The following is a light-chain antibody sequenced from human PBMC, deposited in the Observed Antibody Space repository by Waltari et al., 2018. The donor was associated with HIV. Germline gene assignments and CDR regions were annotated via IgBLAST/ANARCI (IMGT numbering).Light chain of an antibody. CDR1: SSPVGLYNY. CDR3: SSYTSSSTVV. J-gene: IGLJ2*01. CDR2: DVS. Sequence: QSALTPPASVSGSPGQSIPISCTRTSSPVGLYNYFSWYHLHPGKAPKLMIYDVSNRPSGVSDRFSGSKSANTASLTISGLQAEDEAHYYCSSYTSSSTVVFGGGTKLTVL. V-gene: IGLV2-14*03.